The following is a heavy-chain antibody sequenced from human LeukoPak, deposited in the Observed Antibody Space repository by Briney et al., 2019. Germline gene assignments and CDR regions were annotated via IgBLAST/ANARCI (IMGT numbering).Heavy chain of an antibody. CDR2: IYYSGST. V-gene: IGHV4-39*01. D-gene: IGHD3-22*01. CDR1: GGSISSGDYY. Sequence: PSETLSLTCTVSGGSISSGDYYWGWIRQPPGKGLEWIGSIYYSGSTYYNPSLKSRVTISVDTSKNQFSLKLSSVTAADTAVYYCARHGRNYYDPTHRLTDAFDIWGQGTMVTVSS. CDR3: ARHGRNYYDPTHRLTDAFDI. J-gene: IGHJ3*02.